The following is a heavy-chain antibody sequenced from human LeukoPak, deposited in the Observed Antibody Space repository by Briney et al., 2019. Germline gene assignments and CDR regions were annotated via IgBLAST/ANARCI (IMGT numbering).Heavy chain of an antibody. J-gene: IGHJ3*01. CDR2: INPSGETT. CDR3: AREKAYAFDV. Sequence: GASVKVSCKAPGDTFTIYYMHWVRQAPGQGLEWMGIINPSGETTAYAQNLQGRLTMTRDTSTSTVYMELSSLRSEDTAVYYCAREKAYAFDVWGQGTVVTVSS. V-gene: IGHV1-46*01. CDR1: GDTFTIYY.